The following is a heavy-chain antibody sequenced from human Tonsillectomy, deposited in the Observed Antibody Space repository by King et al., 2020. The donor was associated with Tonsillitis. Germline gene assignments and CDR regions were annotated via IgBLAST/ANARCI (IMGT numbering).Heavy chain of an antibody. D-gene: IGHD4-17*01. CDR1: GGSFSGYS. J-gene: IGHJ4*02. V-gene: IGHV4-34*01. CDR3: ATAYSGDDAFAF. Sequence: VQLQQWGTGLLKPSETLSLSCAVSGGSFSGYSLNWIRQSPGKGLEWIGEINHSGSSNYNPSLKSRVTISVDTSKNQFSLRLSSVTAADSAVYYCATAYSGDDAFAFWGQGTLVTVSS. CDR2: INHSGSS.